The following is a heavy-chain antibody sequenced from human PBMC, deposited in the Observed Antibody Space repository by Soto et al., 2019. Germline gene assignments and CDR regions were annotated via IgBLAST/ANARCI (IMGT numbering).Heavy chain of an antibody. CDR1: GFTFRSYG. Sequence: GGSLRLSXAASGFTFRSYGMHWARQAPGRGLEWVAVISYDGSYKSYEDSVKGRFTISRGNYKNTLHLQMDSLRAEDTAVYYCAKNFIPLSPDLYFDSWGQGTLVTVSS. CDR3: AKNFIPLSPDLYFDS. D-gene: IGHD3-16*01. J-gene: IGHJ4*02. CDR2: ISYDGSYK. V-gene: IGHV3-30*18.